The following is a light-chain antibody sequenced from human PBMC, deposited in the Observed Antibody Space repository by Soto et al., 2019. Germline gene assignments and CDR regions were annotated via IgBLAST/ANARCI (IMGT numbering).Light chain of an antibody. Sequence: QYVLTQPPSASGTPGQRVTISCSGSNSNVGSNSVNWYQQLPGMAPKLLLYSDNQRPSGVPDRFSGSKSGSSASLAISGLQSEDEADYHCSTWDDNLSTWLFGGGTKVTVL. V-gene: IGLV1-44*01. CDR1: NSNVGSNS. CDR2: SDN. J-gene: IGLJ3*02. CDR3: STWDDNLSTWL.